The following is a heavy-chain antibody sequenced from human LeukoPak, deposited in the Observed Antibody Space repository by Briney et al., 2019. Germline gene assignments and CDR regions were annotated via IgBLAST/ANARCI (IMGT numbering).Heavy chain of an antibody. Sequence: GGSLRLSCAASGFTFSGYALSWVRQAPGKGLEWVSLISGSSLTTDYADSVKGRFTISRDTSKNTLYLQMNSLRAEDTAVYYCARDTYGDGFDYWGQGTLVTVSS. CDR2: ISGSSLTT. V-gene: IGHV3-23*01. D-gene: IGHD4-17*01. CDR1: GFTFSGYA. J-gene: IGHJ4*02. CDR3: ARDTYGDGFDY.